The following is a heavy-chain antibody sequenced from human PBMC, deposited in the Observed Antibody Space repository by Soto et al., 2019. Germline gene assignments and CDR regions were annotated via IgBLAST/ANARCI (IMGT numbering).Heavy chain of an antibody. D-gene: IGHD1-26*01. J-gene: IGHJ4*02. CDR2: INPNSGGT. CDR1: GYTFTGYY. CDR3: ARDPGSYYGEFDY. V-gene: IGHV1-2*02. Sequence: ASVKVSCKASGYTFTGYYMHWVRQAPGQGLEWMGWINPNSGGTNYAQKFQGRVTMTRDTSISTAYMELSRLRSDDTAVYYCARDPGSYYGEFDYWGQGTLVTVS.